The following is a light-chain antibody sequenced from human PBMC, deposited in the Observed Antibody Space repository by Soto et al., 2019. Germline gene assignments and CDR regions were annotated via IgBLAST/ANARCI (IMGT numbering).Light chain of an antibody. J-gene: IGKJ4*01. CDR2: AAS. CDR1: QSISSY. CDR3: QQSYSTPPS. V-gene: IGKV1-39*01. Sequence: DIQMTQSPSSLSASVGDRVTITCRASQSISSYLNWYQQKPGKAPKHLIYAASSLQSGVPSRFSGSGSGTDFTLTISSLQPEDFATYYCQQSYSTPPSFGGGTKVDI.